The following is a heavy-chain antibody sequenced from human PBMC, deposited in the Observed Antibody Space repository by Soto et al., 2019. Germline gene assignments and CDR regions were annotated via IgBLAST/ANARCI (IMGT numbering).Heavy chain of an antibody. CDR3: ARASNYYGSALSWFDS. Sequence: QVQLVQSGAEVKKPGSSVKVSCRTSGGTFSSSAISWVRRAPGQGLEWMGKVIPMFATSNYAEKFLDRVTITADESTNIVYLEVDSRRSENTAIYYCARASNYYGSALSWFDSWGQGTLVTVSS. V-gene: IGHV1-69*18. J-gene: IGHJ5*01. CDR2: VIPMFATS. CDR1: GGTFSSSA. D-gene: IGHD3-10*01.